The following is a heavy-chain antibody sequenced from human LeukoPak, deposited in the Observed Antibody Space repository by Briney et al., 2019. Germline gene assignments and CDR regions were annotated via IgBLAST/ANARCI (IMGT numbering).Heavy chain of an antibody. Sequence: ASVKVSCKASGYTFTSYGISWVRQAPGQGLEWMGWISAYNGNTNYAQKLQGRVTMTTDTSTSTAYMELRSLRSDDTAVYYCARRLSSAYCGGDCFYFDYWGQGTLVTVSS. CDR3: ARRLSSAYCGGDCFYFDY. D-gene: IGHD2-21*02. V-gene: IGHV1-18*01. CDR1: GYTFTSYG. J-gene: IGHJ4*02. CDR2: ISAYNGNT.